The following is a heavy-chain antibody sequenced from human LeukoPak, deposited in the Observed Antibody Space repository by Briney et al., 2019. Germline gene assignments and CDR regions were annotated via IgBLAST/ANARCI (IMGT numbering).Heavy chain of an antibody. Sequence: ASVKVSCKASGYTFTSYGISWVRQAPGQGLEWMGWISAYNGNTNYAQKLQGRVTMTTDTSTSTAYMELRSLRSDDTAVYYCARGELAYCGGDCYTTLDYWGQGTLVTVSS. J-gene: IGHJ4*02. CDR3: ARGELAYCGGDCYTTLDY. CDR1: GYTFTSYG. CDR2: ISAYNGNT. D-gene: IGHD2-21*02. V-gene: IGHV1-18*01.